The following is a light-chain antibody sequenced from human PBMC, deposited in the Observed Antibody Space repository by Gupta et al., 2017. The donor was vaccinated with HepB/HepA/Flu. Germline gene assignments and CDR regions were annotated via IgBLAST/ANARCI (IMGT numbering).Light chain of an antibody. CDR2: KDS. J-gene: IGLJ2*01. CDR1: ALPKQY. CDR3: QSADSSGTYVV. Sequence: SYELTQPLSVSGSPGQAARITCSGDALPKQYAYWYQQKPGQAPVLVIYKDSERPSGIPERFSGSSSGTTVTLTISGVQAEDEADYYCQSADSSGTYVVFGGGTKLTVL. V-gene: IGLV3-25*03.